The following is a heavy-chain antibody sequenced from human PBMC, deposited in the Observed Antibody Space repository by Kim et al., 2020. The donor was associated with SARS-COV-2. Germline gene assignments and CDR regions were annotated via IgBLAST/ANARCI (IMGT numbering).Heavy chain of an antibody. J-gene: IGHJ4*02. CDR2: MYYSGGT. CDR3: ARGLYDFLSFFDS. CDR1: GGHISSSSYY. V-gene: IGHV4-39*02. Sequence: SETLSHTCTVSGGHISSSSYYWGWIRQSPGKGLEWIGNMYYSGGTYYNPSLQGRVSMSIQTSESQFSMRLSSVTPADTAIYYCARGLYDFLSFFDSWGRGTLVSVSS. D-gene: IGHD3-3*01.